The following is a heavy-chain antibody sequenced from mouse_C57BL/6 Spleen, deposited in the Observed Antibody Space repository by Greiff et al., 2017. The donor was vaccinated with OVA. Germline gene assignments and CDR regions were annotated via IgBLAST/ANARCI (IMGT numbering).Heavy chain of an antibody. D-gene: IGHD5-5*01. CDR1: GFSLTSYG. Sequence: QVQLQQSGPGLVQPSQSLSITCTVSGFSLTSYGVHWVRQSPGKGLEWLGVIWSGGSTGYNAAFISRLSISKDNSKSQVFFKMNSLQADDTAIYYCASYLPWFAYWGQGTLVTVSA. V-gene: IGHV2-2*01. J-gene: IGHJ3*01. CDR2: IWSGGST. CDR3: ASYLPWFAY.